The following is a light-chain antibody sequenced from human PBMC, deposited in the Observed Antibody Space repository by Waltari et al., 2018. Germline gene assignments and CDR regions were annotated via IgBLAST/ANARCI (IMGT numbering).Light chain of an antibody. Sequence: EIVLTQSPATLSLSPGDRATLSCRASQSVSSYLAWYQQKPGQAPRLLLYDASNRATGIPARFSGSGSGTDFTLTSSSLEPEDCAVYYCQQRSNWPPAWTFGQGTKVEIK. CDR2: DAS. J-gene: IGKJ1*01. V-gene: IGKV3-11*01. CDR1: QSVSSY. CDR3: QQRSNWPPAWT.